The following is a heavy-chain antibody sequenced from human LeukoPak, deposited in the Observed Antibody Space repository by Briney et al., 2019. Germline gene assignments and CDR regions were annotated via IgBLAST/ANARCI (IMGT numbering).Heavy chain of an antibody. Sequence: PSETLSLTCTVSGGSISSFYWSWIRQPPGKGLEWIGYIYYTGSTNYNSSLKSRVTISVDTSKNQFSLNLSSVTAADTAMYYCARGMVRGVFSGDYYMDVWGKGTTVTVSS. J-gene: IGHJ6*03. V-gene: IGHV4-59*01. D-gene: IGHD3-10*01. CDR2: IYYTGST. CDR1: GGSISSFY. CDR3: ARGMVRGVFSGDYYMDV.